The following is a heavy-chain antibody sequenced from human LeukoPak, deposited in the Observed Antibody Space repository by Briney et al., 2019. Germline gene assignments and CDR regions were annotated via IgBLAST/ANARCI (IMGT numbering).Heavy chain of an antibody. CDR1: GFTFSSYG. CDR2: VWYDGSNK. Sequence: PGRSLRLSCAASGFTFSSYGMHWVRQAPGKGLEWAAVVWYDGSNKYYADSVKGRFTISRDNSKNTLYLQMNSLRAEDTAVYYCARLGYCSGGSCPTASVSAFDIWGQGTMVTVSS. V-gene: IGHV3-33*01. D-gene: IGHD2-15*01. J-gene: IGHJ3*02. CDR3: ARLGYCSGGSCPTASVSAFDI.